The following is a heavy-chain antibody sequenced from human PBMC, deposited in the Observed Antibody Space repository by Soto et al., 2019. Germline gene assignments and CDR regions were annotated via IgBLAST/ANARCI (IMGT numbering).Heavy chain of an antibody. CDR1: GGSISSSSYY. D-gene: IGHD2-15*01. CDR2: IYYSGST. J-gene: IGHJ4*02. V-gene: IGHV4-39*01. Sequence: SETLSLTCTVSGGSISSSSYYWGWIRQPPGKGLEWIGSIYYSGSTYYNPSLKSRVTISVDTSKNQFSLKLSSVTAADTAVYYCASHPFCSGGSCYDSSGYSLAAPFDYWGQGTLVTVSS. CDR3: ASHPFCSGGSCYDSSGYSLAAPFDY.